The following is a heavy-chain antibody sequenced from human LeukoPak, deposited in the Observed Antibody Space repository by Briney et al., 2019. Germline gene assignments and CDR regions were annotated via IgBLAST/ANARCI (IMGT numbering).Heavy chain of an antibody. D-gene: IGHD5-18*01. CDR2: IYYSGST. V-gene: IGHV4-59*08. Sequence: PSETLSLTCTVSGGSISSYYWSWIRQPPGKGLEWIGYIYYSGSTNYNPSLKSRVTISVDTSKTQFSLKLSSVTAADTAVYYCARTWIPVPFDYWGQGTLVTVSS. CDR1: GGSISSYY. J-gene: IGHJ4*02. CDR3: ARTWIPVPFDY.